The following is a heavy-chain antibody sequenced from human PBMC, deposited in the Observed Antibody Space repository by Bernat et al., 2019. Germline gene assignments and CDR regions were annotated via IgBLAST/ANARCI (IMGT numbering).Heavy chain of an antibody. Sequence: QVLLVESGGGVVQPGTSLRLSCAASGFTFSNSGMHWVRQAPGKGLEWVALISSDGINIYYADSVKGRFTISRDNFKNTLYLQMNSLSAEDTAVYNCAKDRSTRSSSYWYFDLWGRGTLVTVSS. V-gene: IGHV3-30*18. CDR3: AKDRSTRSSSYWYFDL. D-gene: IGHD6-13*01. J-gene: IGHJ2*01. CDR1: GFTFSNSG. CDR2: ISSDGINI.